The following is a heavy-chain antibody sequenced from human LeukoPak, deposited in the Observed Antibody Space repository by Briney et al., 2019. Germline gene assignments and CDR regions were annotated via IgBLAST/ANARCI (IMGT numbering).Heavy chain of an antibody. J-gene: IGHJ5*02. CDR1: GFGFTSYD. CDR2: MNPNNGNT. Sequence: ASVTVSCKASGFGFTSYDINWVRQASGQGFEWMGWMNPNNGNTGYAQKFQGRVTMTRDTSISTAYMELRDLTSEDTAVYYCVRDGEGVAISVNYWFDPWGQGTLVTVSS. V-gene: IGHV1-8*01. D-gene: IGHD3-10*01. CDR3: VRDGEGVAISVNYWFDP.